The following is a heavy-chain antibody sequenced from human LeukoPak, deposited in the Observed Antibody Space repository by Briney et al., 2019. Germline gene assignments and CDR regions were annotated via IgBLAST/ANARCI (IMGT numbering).Heavy chain of an antibody. Sequence: GESLKISCKGSGYSFTSQWIGWVRQMPGKGLVWMGIIYPGDSDTRYSPSFQGQVTISADKSIGTAYLQWSSLKASDTGMYYCARTQYAATGRFDPWGQGTLVTVSS. CDR1: GYSFTSQW. CDR2: IYPGDSDT. CDR3: ARTQYAATGRFDP. J-gene: IGHJ5*02. D-gene: IGHD6-13*01. V-gene: IGHV5-51*01.